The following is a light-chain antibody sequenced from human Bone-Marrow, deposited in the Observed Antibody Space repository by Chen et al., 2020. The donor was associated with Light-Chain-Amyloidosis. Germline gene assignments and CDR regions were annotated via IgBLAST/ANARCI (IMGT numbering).Light chain of an antibody. V-gene: IGKV1-5*03. Sequence: DIRMTQSPFTLSASVGDRVTITCRASQDIGDWLAWFQQKPGKAPNLLIYKASNLQSGVPSRFSGSGSGTDFTLTINSLQPDDFATYFCQQYKSYTFTFGQGTKL. CDR1: QDIGDW. J-gene: IGKJ2*01. CDR2: KAS. CDR3: QQYKSYTFT.